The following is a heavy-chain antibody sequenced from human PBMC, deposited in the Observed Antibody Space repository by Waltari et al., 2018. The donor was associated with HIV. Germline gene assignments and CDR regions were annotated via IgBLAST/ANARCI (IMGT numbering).Heavy chain of an antibody. CDR3: ARMKRSYGSGQSRYFYFGMDV. CDR1: GFSVSDIY. J-gene: IGHJ6*02. V-gene: IGHV3-53*01. D-gene: IGHD3-10*01. Sequence: EVQLVESGGGLVQPGGSLSLSCAASGFSVSDIYMSWVRRAPGKGLQWVSVLYTEGRTQYMDAVKGRFTIFRDDSKNTLYLQMNSLRVDDTAIYYCARMKRSYGSGQSRYFYFGMDVWGQGTTVIISS. CDR2: LYTEGRT.